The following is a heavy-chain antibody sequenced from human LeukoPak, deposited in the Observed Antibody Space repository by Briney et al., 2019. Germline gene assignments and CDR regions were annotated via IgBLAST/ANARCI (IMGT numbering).Heavy chain of an antibody. CDR3: AHLVWEYVGGLDV. Sequence: GGSLRLSCAASGLFFRNYGMNWVRQAPGKGLEWVSGIYTNGNTRYADSVRGRFTISRDNSKNTLYLQMHSLRVDDTAVYYCAHLVWEYVGGLDVWGQGTTVTVSS. J-gene: IGHJ6*02. CDR1: GLFFRNYG. CDR2: IYTNGNT. D-gene: IGHD3/OR15-3a*01. V-gene: IGHV3-23*05.